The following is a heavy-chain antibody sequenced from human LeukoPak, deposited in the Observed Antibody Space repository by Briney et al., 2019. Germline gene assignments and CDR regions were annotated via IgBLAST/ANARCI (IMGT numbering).Heavy chain of an antibody. D-gene: IGHD1-26*01. J-gene: IGHJ4*02. CDR2: ISGSGANT. CDR3: AKDRGFGIVGAIDY. V-gene: IGHV3-23*01. Sequence: GGSLRLSCVVSGFTFSSYAMNWVRQAPGKGLEWVSAISGSGANTYYVDSVKGRFTISRDNSKNTLYLQMNSLRAEDTAVYYCAKDRGFGIVGAIDYWGQGTLVTVSS. CDR1: GFTFSSYA.